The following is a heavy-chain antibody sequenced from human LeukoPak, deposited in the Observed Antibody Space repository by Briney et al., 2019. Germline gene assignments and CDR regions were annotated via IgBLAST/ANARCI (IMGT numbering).Heavy chain of an antibody. J-gene: IGHJ4*02. CDR3: SKGPAHVWGSYGDN. Sequence: GGSLRVSCAASGFTFSSYAMNWVRQAPGKGLEWLAVISGNGGTTYYADSVKGRLTISRDNSKSTVYLQMDSLRAEDTAIYYCSKGPAHVWGSYGDNWGQGTLVAVSS. CDR1: GFTFSSYA. CDR2: ISGNGGTT. D-gene: IGHD3-16*01. V-gene: IGHV3-23*01.